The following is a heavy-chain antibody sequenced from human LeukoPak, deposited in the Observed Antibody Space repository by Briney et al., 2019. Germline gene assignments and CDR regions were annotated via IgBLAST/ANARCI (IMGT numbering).Heavy chain of an antibody. D-gene: IGHD3-16*01. J-gene: IGHJ5*02. Sequence: GGSLRLSCAASGFTFSSYSMNWVRQAPGKGLEWVSSISSSSSYIYYADSVKGRFTISRDNAKNSLYLQMNSLRAEDTAVYYCARDLWGSYFFKNEPWGQGTLVTVSS. CDR3: ARDLWGSYFFKNEP. V-gene: IGHV3-21*01. CDR1: GFTFSSYS. CDR2: ISSSSSYI.